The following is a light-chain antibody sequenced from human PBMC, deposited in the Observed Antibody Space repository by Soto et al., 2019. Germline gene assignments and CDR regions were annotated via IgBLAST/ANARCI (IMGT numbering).Light chain of an antibody. V-gene: IGKV3-20*01. CDR2: GAS. CDR3: QQYGGSPIT. CDR1: QSVTTK. Sequence: ENVLTQSPDSLSLSPGERASLSCRASQSVTTKLAWYQHKPGQAPRLLISGASSRASGVPDRFSGSGSETDFTLIISRLQPEDFALCYCQQYGGSPITFGQGTRLEIK. J-gene: IGKJ5*01.